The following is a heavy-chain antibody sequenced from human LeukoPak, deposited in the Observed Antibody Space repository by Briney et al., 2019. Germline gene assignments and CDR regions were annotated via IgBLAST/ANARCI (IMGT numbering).Heavy chain of an antibody. V-gene: IGHV3-64D*09. CDR2: ISSNGGNT. CDR3: VKDDSYFYDISGRDS. D-gene: IGHD3-22*01. CDR1: GFTFSSYI. Sequence: PGGSLRLSCSASGFTFSSYIMHWVRQAPGKGLEYVSAISSNGGNTYYADSVKGRFTISRDNSKNTLYLQMSSLRAEDTAVYYCVKDDSYFYDISGRDSWGQGTLVTVSS. J-gene: IGHJ4*02.